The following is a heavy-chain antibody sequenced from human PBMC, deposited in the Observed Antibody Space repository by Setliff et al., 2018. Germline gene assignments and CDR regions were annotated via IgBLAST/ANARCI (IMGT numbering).Heavy chain of an antibody. V-gene: IGHV1-46*01. CDR3: ARESTAKNFWGEYSDY. J-gene: IGHJ4*02. Sequence: ASVKVSCKASGYTFTTYYMHWVRQAPGQGLEWMGVINPSDGSTTYAQKFQGRVKMTRVTSTNTVYMQLSSLRSEDTAVYYCARESTAKNFWGEYSDYWGQGTLVTVSS. D-gene: IGHD3-3*01. CDR2: INPSDGST. CDR1: GYTFTTYY.